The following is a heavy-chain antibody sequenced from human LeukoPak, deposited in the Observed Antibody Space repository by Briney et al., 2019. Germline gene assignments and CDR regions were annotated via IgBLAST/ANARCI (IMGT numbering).Heavy chain of an antibody. D-gene: IGHD3-9*01. J-gene: IGHJ6*02. V-gene: IGHV1-69*04. Sequence: SVTVSCKASGGTFSSYAISWVRQAPGQGLEWMGRIIPILGIANYAQTFQGRVTITADKSTSTAYMELSSLRSEDTAVYYCARLYYDILTGSHYYYYYGMDVWGQGTTVTVSS. CDR2: IIPILGIA. CDR1: GGTFSSYA. CDR3: ARLYYDILTGSHYYYYYGMDV.